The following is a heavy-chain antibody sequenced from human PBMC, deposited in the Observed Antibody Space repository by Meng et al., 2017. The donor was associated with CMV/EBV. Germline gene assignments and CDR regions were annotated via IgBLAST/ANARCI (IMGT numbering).Heavy chain of an antibody. V-gene: IGHV1-69*05. D-gene: IGHD6-6*01. J-gene: IGHJ4*02. Sequence: CKASGGTFSSYDISWVRQAPGQGLEWMGGIIPIFGTANYAQKFQGRVTITTDESTNTAYMELSSLRSEDTAVYYCAIAARPHWDYFDYWGQGTLVTVSS. CDR3: AIAARPHWDYFDY. CDR2: IIPIFGTA. CDR1: GGTFSSYD.